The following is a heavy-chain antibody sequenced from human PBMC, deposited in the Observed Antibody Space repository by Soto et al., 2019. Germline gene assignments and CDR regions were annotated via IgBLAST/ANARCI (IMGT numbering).Heavy chain of an antibody. CDR3: AVTTQFYYYYGMDV. D-gene: IGHD4-17*01. Sequence: QVQLQQWGAGLLKPSETLSLTCAVYGGSFSGYYWSWIRQPPGKGLEWIGEINHSGSTNYNPSLKSRVTISVDTSKNQFSLMLSSVTAADTAVYYCAVTTQFYYYYGMDVWGQGTTVTVSS. CDR1: GGSFSGYY. CDR2: INHSGST. J-gene: IGHJ6*02. V-gene: IGHV4-34*01.